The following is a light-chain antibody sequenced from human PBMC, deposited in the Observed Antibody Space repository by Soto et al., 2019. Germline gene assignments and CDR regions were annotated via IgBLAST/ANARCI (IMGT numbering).Light chain of an antibody. CDR2: EVS. Sequence: QSVLTQPASVSGSPGQSITISCTGTSSDVGGYNYVSWYQHHPGKAPKLMIYEVSNRPSGVSYRFYGSKSGNTASLTISGLQAAEEADYYCNSYTGSGIVFGTGTKVTVL. J-gene: IGLJ1*01. V-gene: IGLV2-14*01. CDR1: SSDVGGYNY. CDR3: NSYTGSGIV.